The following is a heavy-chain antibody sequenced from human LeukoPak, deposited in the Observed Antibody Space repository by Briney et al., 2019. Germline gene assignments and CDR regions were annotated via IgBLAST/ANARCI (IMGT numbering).Heavy chain of an antibody. CDR1: GGTFSSYA. V-gene: IGHV1-69*01. D-gene: IGHD3-22*01. CDR2: IIPIFGTA. Sequence: SVKVSCKASGGTFSSYAISWVRQAHGQGLEWMGGIIPIFGTANYAQKFQGRVTITADESTSTAYMELSSLRSEDTAVYYCARSYYDSSGYYSYYFDYWGQGTLVTVSS. J-gene: IGHJ4*02. CDR3: ARSYYDSSGYYSYYFDY.